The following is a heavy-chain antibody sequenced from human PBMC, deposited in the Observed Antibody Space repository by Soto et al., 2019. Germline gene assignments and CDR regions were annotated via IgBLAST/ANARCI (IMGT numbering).Heavy chain of an antibody. D-gene: IGHD1-26*01. CDR1: DDSINSGGHY. CDR2: IFYSGST. Sequence: PSGTLSLTCTVSDDSINSGGHYWSWIRQHPGKGLEWIGYIFYSGSTYYNPSLKSRVTMSVDTSENQFSLKLTSVTAADTAVYYCARQQLLPFYYALDVWVQGTTVT. V-gene: IGHV4-31*03. J-gene: IGHJ6*02. CDR3: ARQQLLPFYYALDV.